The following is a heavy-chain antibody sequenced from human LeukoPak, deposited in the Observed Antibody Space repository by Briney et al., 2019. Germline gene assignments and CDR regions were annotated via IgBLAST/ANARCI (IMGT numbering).Heavy chain of an antibody. V-gene: IGHV3-48*01. D-gene: IGHD3-3*01. CDR2: ISSSSSTI. J-gene: IGHJ3*02. CDR3: ARGYDFWSGDAFDI. Sequence: GGSLRLSCAASGFTFSSYSMNWVRQAPGKGLEWVSYISSSSSTIYYADSVKGRFTISRDNAKNSLYLQMNSLRAEDTAVYYSARGYDFWSGDAFDIWGQGTMVTVSS. CDR1: GFTFSSYS.